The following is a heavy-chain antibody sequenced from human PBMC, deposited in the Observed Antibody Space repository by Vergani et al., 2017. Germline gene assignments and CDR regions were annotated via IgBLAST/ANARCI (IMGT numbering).Heavy chain of an antibody. CDR1: GFTFSSYS. CDR2: ISGSGGSI. V-gene: IGHV3-21*04. Sequence: EVQLVESGGGLVKPGGSLRLSCAASGFTFSSYSMNWVRQAPGKGLEWVSAISGSGGSIGYADSVKGRFTISRDNAKNSLYLQMNSLRAEDTALYYCAKDIFRGPRGGAFDIWGQGTMVTVSS. J-gene: IGHJ3*02. D-gene: IGHD2/OR15-2a*01. CDR3: AKDIFRGPRGGAFDI.